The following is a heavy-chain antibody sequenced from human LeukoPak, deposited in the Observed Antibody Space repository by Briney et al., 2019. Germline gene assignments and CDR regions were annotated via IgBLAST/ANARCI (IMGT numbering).Heavy chain of an antibody. J-gene: IGHJ4*02. CDR3: ARVPRGSYPDY. D-gene: IGHD3-16*02. CDR2: IYYSGST. V-gene: IGHV4-30-4*08. Sequence: WVRQPPGKGLEWIGYIYYSGSTYYNPSLRSRVTISVDTSKNQFSLKLSSVTAADTAVYYCARVPRGSYPDYWGQGTLVTVSS.